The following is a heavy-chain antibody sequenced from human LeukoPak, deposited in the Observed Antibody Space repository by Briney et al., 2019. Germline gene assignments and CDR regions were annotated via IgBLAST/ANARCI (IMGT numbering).Heavy chain of an antibody. J-gene: IGHJ4*02. D-gene: IGHD2-2*01. V-gene: IGHV3-23*01. CDR3: AKDIVVVPAAGDYFDY. Sequence: GGSLRLSCEVSGFTFSSYAMSWVRQAPGKGLEWVSAISGSGGSTYYADSVKGRFTISRDNSKNTLYLQMNSLRAEDAAVYYCAKDIVVVPAAGDYFDYWGQGTLVTVSS. CDR2: ISGSGGST. CDR1: GFTFSSYA.